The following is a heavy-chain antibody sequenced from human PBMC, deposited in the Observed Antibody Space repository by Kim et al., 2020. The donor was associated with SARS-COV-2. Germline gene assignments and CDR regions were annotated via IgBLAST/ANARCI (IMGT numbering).Heavy chain of an antibody. D-gene: IGHD3-22*01. CDR3: ARDLISSGRIDY. V-gene: IGHV3-11*01. Sequence: YADSVKGRFTISRDNAKNSLYLQMNSLRAEDTAVYYGARDLISSGRIDYWGQGTLVTVSS. J-gene: IGHJ4*02.